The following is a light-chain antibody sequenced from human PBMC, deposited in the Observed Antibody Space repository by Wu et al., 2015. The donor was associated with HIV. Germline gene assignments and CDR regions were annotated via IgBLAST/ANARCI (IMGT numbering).Light chain of an antibody. J-gene: IGKJ4*01. CDR1: QSVGTS. CDR2: NVS. CDR3: QHRQNWPLT. V-gene: IGKV3-11*01. Sequence: EIVLTQSPTTLSLSPGERATLSCRASQSVGTSLARYQQKPGQSPRLLIYNVSKRATGVPPRFSGFGSGTDFTLTITSLESEDFALYYCQHRQNWPLTFGGGTKVEIK.